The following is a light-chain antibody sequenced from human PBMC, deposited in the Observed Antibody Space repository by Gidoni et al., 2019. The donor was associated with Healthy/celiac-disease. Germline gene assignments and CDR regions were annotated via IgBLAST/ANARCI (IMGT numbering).Light chain of an antibody. Sequence: EMVLTQSPATLSWSPGERATLSCRASQSVSSYLAWYQQKPGQAPRLLIYDSSNRATGIPARFSGSGSGTDFTLTISSLEPEAFAVYFCQQRRNWPPAITFGQGTRLEIK. J-gene: IGKJ5*01. V-gene: IGKV3-11*01. CDR2: DSS. CDR3: QQRRNWPPAIT. CDR1: QSVSSY.